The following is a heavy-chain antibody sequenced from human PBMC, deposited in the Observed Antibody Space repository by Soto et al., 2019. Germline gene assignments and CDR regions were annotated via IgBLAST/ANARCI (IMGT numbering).Heavy chain of an antibody. CDR2: VSYSGST. J-gene: IGHJ6*02. CDR3: ARADDRSGYPLYYYGMDV. Sequence: SETLSLTCSVSGGSISSGDYYWSWIRQPPGKGLEWIGYVSYSGSTYYNPSLKSRVFISVDTSRNQFSLRLRFVTAADTAVYYCARADDRSGYPLYYYGMDVWGQGTKVT. CDR1: GGSISSGDYY. V-gene: IGHV4-30-4*01. D-gene: IGHD3-22*01.